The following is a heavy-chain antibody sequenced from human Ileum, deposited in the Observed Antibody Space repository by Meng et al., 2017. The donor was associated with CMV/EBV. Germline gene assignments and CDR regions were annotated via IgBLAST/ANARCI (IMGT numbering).Heavy chain of an antibody. D-gene: IGHD4-11*01. CDR1: GASVSENY. V-gene: IGHV4-59*02. Sequence: SETLSLTCTVSGASVSENYCSWIRQSPGKGLEWIGYISYGEFTNYNPSLRSRVSISVDTSKHQLSLTLTSVTAADAAIYYCARGSGYSIYDDWGQGTLVTVSS. J-gene: IGHJ4*02. CDR3: ARGSGYSIYDD. CDR2: ISYGEFT.